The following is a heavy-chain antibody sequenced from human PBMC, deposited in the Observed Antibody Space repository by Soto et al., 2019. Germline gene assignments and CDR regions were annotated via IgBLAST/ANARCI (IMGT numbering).Heavy chain of an antibody. CDR2: FYYSGST. Sequence: QLQLQESGPGLVKPSETLSLTCSVSGGSLSSGPYSWGWIRQPPGKGLEWIGTFYYSGSTHYNPSLASRVTISVDTSKNQFSLKVTSVTAADTAMYYCARLGGYCSSTSCYGYYGMDVW. D-gene: IGHD2-2*01. J-gene: IGHJ6*01. CDR1: GGSLSSGPYS. V-gene: IGHV4-39*01. CDR3: ARLGGYCSSTSCYGYYGMDV.